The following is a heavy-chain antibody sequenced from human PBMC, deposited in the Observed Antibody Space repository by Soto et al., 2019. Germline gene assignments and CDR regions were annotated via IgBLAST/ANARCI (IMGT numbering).Heavy chain of an antibody. CDR3: ARGLLGPGDYYYGMDV. Sequence: RGGSLRLSCAASGFRVSNYDMHWVRQVPGKGLEWVSGIGVLGDAYYPDSVEGRFTISRENAKNSLNLHMNSLRAGDTAIYYCARGLLGPGDYYYGMDVWGQGTTVTVSS. V-gene: IGHV3-13*01. D-gene: IGHD2-8*02. J-gene: IGHJ6*02. CDR2: IGVLGDA. CDR1: GFRVSNYD.